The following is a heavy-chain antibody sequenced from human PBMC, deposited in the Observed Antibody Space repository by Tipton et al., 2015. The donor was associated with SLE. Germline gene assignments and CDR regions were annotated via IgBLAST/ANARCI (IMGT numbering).Heavy chain of an antibody. CDR2: IYYSGSTD. J-gene: IGHJ6*02. Sequence: TLSLTCTVSGGSINNYYWSWIRQPPGKGLEWIGCIYYSGSTDYYDPSLESRVSISIDTSKNEFSLKLSSVTAADTAVYYCAREGDSSANFYYYGVNVWGQGTTVTVSS. D-gene: IGHD5-24*01. CDR3: AREGDSSANFYYYGVNV. V-gene: IGHV4-59*06. CDR1: GGSINNYY.